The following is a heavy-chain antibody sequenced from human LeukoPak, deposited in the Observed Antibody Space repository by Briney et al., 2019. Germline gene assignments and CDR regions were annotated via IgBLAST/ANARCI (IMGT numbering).Heavy chain of an antibody. Sequence: SETLSLTCTVSGDSVSSDNYYWSWIRQPPGKGLEWIGYIFYSGSANYNPSLKSRVTISVNTSKNQFSLKLSSVTAADTARYYCARAGGYSFGYGVDVWGQGTTVTVPS. V-gene: IGHV4-61*01. D-gene: IGHD5-18*01. CDR3: ARAGGYSFGYGVDV. CDR2: IFYSGSA. CDR1: GDSVSSDNYY. J-gene: IGHJ6*02.